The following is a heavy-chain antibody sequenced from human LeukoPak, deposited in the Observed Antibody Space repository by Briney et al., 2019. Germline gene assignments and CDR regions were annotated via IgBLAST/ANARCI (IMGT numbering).Heavy chain of an antibody. V-gene: IGHV4-34*01. D-gene: IGHD3-10*01. J-gene: IGHJ3*02. CDR2: INHSGST. Sequence: SETLSLTCAVYGGSFSGYFWTWVRQPPRKGLEWIGDINHSGSTNYNPPLKSRLTISVDTSRNQFSLKLNSETAADTAVYYCARGRKWFGDSTDTFDIWDQGTMVTVSS. CDR1: GGSFSGYF. CDR3: ARGRKWFGDSTDTFDI.